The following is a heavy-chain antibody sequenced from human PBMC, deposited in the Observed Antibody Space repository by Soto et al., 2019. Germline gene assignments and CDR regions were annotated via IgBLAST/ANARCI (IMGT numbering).Heavy chain of an antibody. CDR2: ISAYNGDT. CDR1: GYTFITYG. J-gene: IGHJ4*02. V-gene: IGHV1-18*01. D-gene: IGHD2-21*01. Sequence: QVQLVQSGAEVKKPGASVKVSCKASGYTFITYGVSWVRQAPGQGLEWMGWISAYNGDTNYAQNLQGRVTMTTDTSTTTAYMELRSLRSDDSDVYYCARGGGETTSRKRQFWGQGTLVTVSS. CDR3: ARGGGETTSRKRQF.